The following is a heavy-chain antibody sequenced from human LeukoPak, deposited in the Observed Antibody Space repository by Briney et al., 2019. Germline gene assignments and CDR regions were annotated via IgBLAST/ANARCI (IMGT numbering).Heavy chain of an antibody. J-gene: IGHJ4*02. CDR3: AREQRVTMVRGVISLDY. D-gene: IGHD3-10*01. Sequence: SVKVSCKASGGTFSSYAISWVRQAPGQGLEWMGRIIPILGIANYAQKFQGRVTITADKSTSTAYMELSSLRSEDTAVYYCAREQRVTMVRGVISLDYWGQGTLVTVSS. CDR2: IIPILGIA. V-gene: IGHV1-69*04. CDR1: GGTFSSYA.